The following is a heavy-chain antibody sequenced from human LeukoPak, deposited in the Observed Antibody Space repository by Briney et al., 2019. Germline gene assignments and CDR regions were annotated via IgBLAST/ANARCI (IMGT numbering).Heavy chain of an antibody. CDR2: IIPIFGTA. D-gene: IGHD1-26*01. CDR1: GGTFRSYA. Sequence: SVKVSCKASGGTFRSYAVSWVRQAPGQGLEWKGGIIPIFGTANYAQKFQGRVTITTDESTSTAYMELSSLRSEDTAVYYCAKAIGSRRWDAFDIWGQGTMVTVSS. V-gene: IGHV1-69*05. CDR3: AKAIGSRRWDAFDI. J-gene: IGHJ3*02.